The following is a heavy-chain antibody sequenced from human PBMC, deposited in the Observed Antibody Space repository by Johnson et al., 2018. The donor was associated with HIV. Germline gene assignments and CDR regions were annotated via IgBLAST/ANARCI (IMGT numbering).Heavy chain of an antibody. V-gene: IGHV3-20*04. CDR2: INWNGGST. D-gene: IGHD4-11*01. Sequence: EVQLVESGGGVVRPGGSLRLSCAASGFRFDNHGMRWVRQAPGKGLEWVSGINWNGGSTGYVDSVKGRFTISRDNAKNSLYLQMNSLRAEDTALYYCGRDLGLPENAFDLWGRGTMVTFS. J-gene: IGHJ3*01. CDR1: GFRFDNHG. CDR3: GRDLGLPENAFDL.